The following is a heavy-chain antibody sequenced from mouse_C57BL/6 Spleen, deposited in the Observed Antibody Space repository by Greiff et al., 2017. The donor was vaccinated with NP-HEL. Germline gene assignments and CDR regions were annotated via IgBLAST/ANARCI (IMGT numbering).Heavy chain of an antibody. V-gene: IGHV1-69*01. CDR1: GYTFTSYW. J-gene: IGHJ3*01. CDR3: ARSGYRDPWFAY. D-gene: IGHD2-2*01. Sequence: QVQLQQPGAELVMPGASVKLSCKASGYTFTSYWMHWVKQRPGQGLEWIGEIDPSDSYTNYHQKFKGKSTLTVDKSSSTAYMQLSSLTSEDSAVYYCARSGYRDPWFAYWGQGTLVTVSA. CDR2: IDPSDSYT.